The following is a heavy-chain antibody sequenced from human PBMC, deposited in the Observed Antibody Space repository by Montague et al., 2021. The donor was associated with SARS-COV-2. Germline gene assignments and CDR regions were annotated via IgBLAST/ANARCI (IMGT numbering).Heavy chain of an antibody. J-gene: IGHJ5*02. CDR1: GGSMGDHY. CDR2: MYSSGAT. D-gene: IGHD3-16*01. CDR3: ARGVFLLGVVNWFDL. V-gene: IGHV4-59*11. Sequence: SETLSLTCTVSGGSMGDHYWSWIRQPPGKALEYIAYMYSSGATNSNPSLQSRVSMSVDTSKNQFSLTLNSVSAADTALYFCARGVFLLGVVNWFDLWGRGTVVTVSS.